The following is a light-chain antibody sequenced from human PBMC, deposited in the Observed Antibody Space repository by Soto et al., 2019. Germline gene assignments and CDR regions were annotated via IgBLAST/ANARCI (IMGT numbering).Light chain of an antibody. CDR1: QSISSW. J-gene: IGKJ1*01. V-gene: IGKV1-5*01. CDR3: QHYNSYPWT. CDR2: DAS. Sequence: DIQMTQSPSTLSASVGARVTITCRASQSISSWLAWYQQKPGKAPKVLIYDASSLESGVPSRFSGSGSGTEFTLTISSLQSDDFATYYCQHYNSYPWTFGQGTKVEIK.